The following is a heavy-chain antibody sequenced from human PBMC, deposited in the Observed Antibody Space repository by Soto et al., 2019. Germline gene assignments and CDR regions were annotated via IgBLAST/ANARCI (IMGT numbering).Heavy chain of an antibody. Sequence: SETLSLTCTVSGGSISSGDYYWSWIRQPPGKGLEWIGYIYYSGSTYYNPSLKSRVTISVDTSKNQFSLKLSSVTAADTAVYYCARLPVDTAMVTRWFDPWGQGTLVIVSS. CDR3: ARLPVDTAMVTRWFDP. D-gene: IGHD5-18*01. CDR1: GGSISSGDYY. CDR2: IYYSGST. V-gene: IGHV4-30-4*01. J-gene: IGHJ5*02.